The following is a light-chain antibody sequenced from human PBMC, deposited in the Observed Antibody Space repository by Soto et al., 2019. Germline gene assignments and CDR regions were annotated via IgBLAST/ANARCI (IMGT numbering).Light chain of an antibody. J-gene: IGKJ5*01. V-gene: IGKV3D-11*02. CDR3: QQRRSWQVT. CDR1: QSINTY. Sequence: NVLTQSPATLSLSPGEGATLSCRASQSINTYLAWYQQKPGQAPRLLIYDASKRATGIPARFSGSGSGTNFTLTTSSLEPEDFAVYYCQQRRSWQVTFGQGTRLEIK. CDR2: DAS.